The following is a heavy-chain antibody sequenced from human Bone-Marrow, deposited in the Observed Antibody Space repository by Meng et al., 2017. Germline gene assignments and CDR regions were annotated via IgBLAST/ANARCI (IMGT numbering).Heavy chain of an antibody. CDR3: ARDSHCSGSSCANYFDS. J-gene: IGHJ4*02. Sequence: QVLLQQSGPGLVKPSQPLSLTCAISGDSVSSKSASWNWIRRSPSRGLEWLGRTYYKSRWYNGYAASVKSRITINPDTSKNQLSLQLNSVTSEDTAVYYCARDSHCSGSSCANYFDSWGQGTLVTVSS. D-gene: IGHD2-2*01. CDR2: TYYKSRWYN. CDR1: GDSVSSKSAS. V-gene: IGHV6-1*01.